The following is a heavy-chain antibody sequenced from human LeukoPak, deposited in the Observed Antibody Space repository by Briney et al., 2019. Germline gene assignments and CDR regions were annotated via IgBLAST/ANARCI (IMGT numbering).Heavy chain of an antibody. J-gene: IGHJ6*03. V-gene: IGHV1-18*01. CDR3: ARVPKQLYYMDV. CDR1: GYTFTSYG. D-gene: IGHD6-13*01. Sequence: ASVKVSCKASGYTFTSYGISWVRQAPGQGLEWMGWISAYNGNTNYAQKLQCRVTMTTDTSTSTAYMELRSLRSDDTAVYYCARVPKQLYYMDVWGKGTTVTVSS. CDR2: ISAYNGNT.